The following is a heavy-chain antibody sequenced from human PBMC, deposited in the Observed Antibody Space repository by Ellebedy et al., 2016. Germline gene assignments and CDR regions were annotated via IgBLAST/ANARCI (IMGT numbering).Heavy chain of an antibody. V-gene: IGHV3-48*04. J-gene: IGHJ4*02. D-gene: IGHD5-12*01. CDR3: ARDSGYDWLVDY. Sequence: GESLKISXAASGFTLRTYNLNRVRKAPGKGPEWTSSIRCSSGGRTSYADSVKGRFTISRENAKNSLYLQMNSLRVEDTAVYYCARDSGYDWLVDYWGQGALVTVSS. CDR1: GFTLRTYN. CDR2: IRCSSGGRT.